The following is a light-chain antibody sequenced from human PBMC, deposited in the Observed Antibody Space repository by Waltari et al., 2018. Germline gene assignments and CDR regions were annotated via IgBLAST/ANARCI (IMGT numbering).Light chain of an antibody. CDR1: ALAKQF. J-gene: IGLJ3*02. CDR2: RDT. V-gene: IGLV3-25*03. CDR3: QSADNTGDYVL. Sequence: SSELTQPPSVSVSPGQTATIACSADALAKQFVYWYQQKPGQAPVLVMFRDTERPSGITERFSGSGSGRTGTLTISGVQAEDEADYYCQSADNTGDYVLFGGGTKLTVL.